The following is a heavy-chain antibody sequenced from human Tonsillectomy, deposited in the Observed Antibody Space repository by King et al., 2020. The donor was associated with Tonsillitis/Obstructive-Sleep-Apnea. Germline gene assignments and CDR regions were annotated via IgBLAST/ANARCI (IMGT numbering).Heavy chain of an antibody. Sequence: LQLQESGPGLVKPSETLSLTCTVSGGSISSSSYYWGWIRQSPGKGLEWIGSIYYSGSTYYNPSLKSRVTISVDTSRNRFSLRLSSVTAADTAVYYCVRXXGIVXXTKYXDVWXXGTTVTVXS. J-gene: IGHJ6*03. CDR2: IYYSGST. CDR3: VRXXGIVXXTKYXDV. V-gene: IGHV4-39*01. D-gene: IGHD1-26*01. CDR1: GGSISSSSYY.